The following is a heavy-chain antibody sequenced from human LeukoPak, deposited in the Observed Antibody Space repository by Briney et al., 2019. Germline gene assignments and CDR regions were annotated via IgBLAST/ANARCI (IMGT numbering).Heavy chain of an antibody. J-gene: IGHJ2*01. CDR2: IDTSRQT. D-gene: IGHD1-26*01. CDR3: ARDDPPIESGSYLGVWYFDL. Sequence: PSETLSLTCNMSRGYMSFYYWNWIRQPAGKGLEWIGRIDTSRQTSYNPSLKNRVTISVDKSKNQVSLELRSVTVADTAVYYCARDDPPIESGSYLGVWYFDLWGRGTLVTISS. V-gene: IGHV4-4*07. CDR1: RGYMSFYY.